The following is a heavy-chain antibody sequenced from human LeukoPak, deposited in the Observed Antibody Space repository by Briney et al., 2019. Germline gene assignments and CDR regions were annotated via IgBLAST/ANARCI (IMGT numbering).Heavy chain of an antibody. CDR1: GGSISSGGYY. D-gene: IGHD6-13*01. Sequence: SETLSLTCAVSGGSISSGGYYWSWIRQPPGKGLEWIGYIYHSGSTYYNPSLKSRVTISVDRSKNQFSLKLSSVTAADTAVYYCARVKAGIAAAGQGHFAFDIWGQGTMVTVSS. J-gene: IGHJ3*02. V-gene: IGHV4-30-2*01. CDR3: ARVKAGIAAAGQGHFAFDI. CDR2: IYHSGST.